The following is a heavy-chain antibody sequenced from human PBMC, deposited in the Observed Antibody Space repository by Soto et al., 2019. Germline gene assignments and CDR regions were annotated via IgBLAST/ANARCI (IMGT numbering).Heavy chain of an antibody. D-gene: IGHD2-2*01. CDR1: GYSFTNYW. Sequence: PGESLKISCKGSGYSFTNYWIAWVRQMPGKGLEWMGIIYPGDSDTRYSPSFQGQVTISANKSISTAYLQWSSLKAADTAMYYCARHHTPSYFVVDSGPSDVFELWGQGTRVTV. J-gene: IGHJ3*01. CDR3: ARHHTPSYFVVDSGPSDVFEL. V-gene: IGHV5-51*01. CDR2: IYPGDSDT.